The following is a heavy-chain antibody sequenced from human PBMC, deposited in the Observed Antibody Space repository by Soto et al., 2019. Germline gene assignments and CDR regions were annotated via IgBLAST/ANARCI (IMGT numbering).Heavy chain of an antibody. V-gene: IGHV1-46*01. CDR2: INPSGGST. Sequence: QVQLVQSGAEVKKPGASVKVSCKASGYTFTSYYMHWVRQAPGQGLEWMGIINPSGGSTIYAQKFQGRVNMNKDTSTNTDQYEQNSLRSEDTAGYYCARDWNPKVRGVKVKWFDPRGQGTLVTVSS. CDR3: ARDWNPKVRGVKVKWFDP. J-gene: IGHJ5*02. D-gene: IGHD3-10*01. CDR1: GYTFTSYY.